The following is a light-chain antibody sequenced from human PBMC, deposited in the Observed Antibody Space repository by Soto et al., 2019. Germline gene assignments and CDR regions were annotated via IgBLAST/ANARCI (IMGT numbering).Light chain of an antibody. V-gene: IGLV2-23*02. J-gene: IGLJ1*01. Sequence: QSALTQPASVSGSHGQSITISCTGTSSDVGSYNLVSWYQQHPGKAPKLMIYEVSKRPSGVSNRFSGSKSGNTASLTISGLQAEDEADYYCCSYAGSSTSPYVFGTGTKVTVL. CDR1: SSDVGSYNL. CDR2: EVS. CDR3: CSYAGSSTSPYV.